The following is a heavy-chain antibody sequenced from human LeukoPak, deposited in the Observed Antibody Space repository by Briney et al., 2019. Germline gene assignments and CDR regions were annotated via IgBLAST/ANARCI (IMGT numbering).Heavy chain of an antibody. CDR1: GGSISSSSYY. CDR2: IYYSGST. V-gene: IGHV4-39*07. D-gene: IGHD3-10*01. Sequence: RTSETLSLTCTVSGGSISSSSYYWGWIRQPPGKGLEWIGSIYYSGSTYYNPSLKSRVTISVDTSKNQFSLKLSSVTAADTAVYYCAITMVWYFDLWGRGTLVTVSS. CDR3: AITMVWYFDL. J-gene: IGHJ2*01.